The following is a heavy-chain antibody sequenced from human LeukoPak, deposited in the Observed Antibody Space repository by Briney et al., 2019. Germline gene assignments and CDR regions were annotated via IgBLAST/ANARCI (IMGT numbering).Heavy chain of an antibody. CDR2: INPNSGGT. CDR1: GYTFTNYY. Sequence: AASVKVSCKATGYTFTNYYIHWVRQAPGQGLEWMGWINPNSGGTNYAQKFQGWVTMTRDTSISTTYMELSRLRSDDTAVYYCARDYGSSGYYLGMDVWGQGTTVTVSS. V-gene: IGHV1-2*04. CDR3: ARDYGSSGYYLGMDV. J-gene: IGHJ6*02. D-gene: IGHD3-22*01.